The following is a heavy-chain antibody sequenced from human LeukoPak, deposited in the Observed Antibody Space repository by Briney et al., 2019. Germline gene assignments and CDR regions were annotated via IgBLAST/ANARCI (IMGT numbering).Heavy chain of an antibody. V-gene: IGHV3-23*01. CDR3: ANHSDTAMVYAY. CDR2: ISGSGSST. D-gene: IGHD5-18*01. J-gene: IGHJ4*02. Sequence: TGGSLRLSCAASGLTFSSYAMSWVRQAPGKGLECVSGISGSGSSTYYADSVKGRFTISRDNSKNTLNLQMNNLRAEDTAVYYCANHSDTAMVYAYWGQGTLVTVSS. CDR1: GLTFSSYA.